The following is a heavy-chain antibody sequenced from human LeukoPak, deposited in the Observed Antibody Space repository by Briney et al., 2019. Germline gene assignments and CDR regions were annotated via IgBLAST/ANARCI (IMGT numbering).Heavy chain of an antibody. CDR2: IIPIFGTA. V-gene: IGHV1-69*13. J-gene: IGHJ4*02. CDR1: GGTFSSYA. Sequence: SVKVSCKASGGTFSSYAISWVRQAPGQGLEWMGGIIPIFGTANYAQKFQGRVTITADESTSTAYMELSSLRSEDTAVYYCARGTNSGSYQYYFDYWGQGTLVTVSS. D-gene: IGHD1-26*01. CDR3: ARGTNSGSYQYYFDY.